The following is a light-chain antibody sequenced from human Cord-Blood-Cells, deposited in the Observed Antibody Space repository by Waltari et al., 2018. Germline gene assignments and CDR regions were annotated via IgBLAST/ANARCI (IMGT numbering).Light chain of an antibody. CDR2: GAS. CDR3: QQYSNWPPYT. CDR1: QSVSSN. V-gene: IGKV3-15*01. Sequence: EIVMTQSPATLSVSPGERATLSCRASQSVSSNLAWYQQKPGQAPRLLIYGASTRATGIPARFSGSGSGTEVTLTISSLQSEDFAVYYCQQYSNWPPYTVGHVTKLEIK. J-gene: IGKJ2*01.